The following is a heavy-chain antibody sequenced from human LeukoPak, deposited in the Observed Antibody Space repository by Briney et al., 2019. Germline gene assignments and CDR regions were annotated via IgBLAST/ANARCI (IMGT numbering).Heavy chain of an antibody. J-gene: IGHJ2*01. D-gene: IGHD5/OR15-5a*01. CDR2: INPNSGGT. Sequence: ASVKVSCKASGYTFTGYYMHWVRQAPGQGLEWIGWINPNSGGTNYAQKFQGRVTMTRDTSISTAYMELSRLRSDDTAVYYCARGVSGIGGYFDLWGRGTLVTVSS. CDR1: GYTFTGYY. V-gene: IGHV1-2*02. CDR3: ARGVSGIGGYFDL.